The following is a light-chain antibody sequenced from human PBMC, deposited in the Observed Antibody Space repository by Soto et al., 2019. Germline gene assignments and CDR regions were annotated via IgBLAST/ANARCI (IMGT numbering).Light chain of an antibody. V-gene: IGKV1-39*01. CDR3: QQSYNTPRT. CDR1: QSIASY. Sequence: DIQMTQSPSSLSASVGDRVTITCRASQSIASYLNWYQQKPGKAPNLLIYSASSLQSGVPSRFSGSGSGTDFTLTISSLQPEDFATYYCQQSYNTPRTFGLGTKVEIK. J-gene: IGKJ1*01. CDR2: SAS.